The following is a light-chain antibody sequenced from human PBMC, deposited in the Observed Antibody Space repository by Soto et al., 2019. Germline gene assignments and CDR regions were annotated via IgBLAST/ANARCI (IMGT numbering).Light chain of an antibody. CDR3: SSYTSSSTLMV. Sequence: QSVLTQPASVSGSPGQSITISCTGTISDVGGYNYVSWYQQHPGKAPKLMIYDVSNRTSGVSNRFSGSKSGNTASLTISGLQYEDEADYYCSSYTSSSTLMVFGGGTKVTVL. J-gene: IGLJ2*01. CDR2: DVS. V-gene: IGLV2-14*01. CDR1: ISDVGGYNY.